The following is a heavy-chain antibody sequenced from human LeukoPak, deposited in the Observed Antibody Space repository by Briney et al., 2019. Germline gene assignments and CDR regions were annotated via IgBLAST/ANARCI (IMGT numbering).Heavy chain of an antibody. CDR3: ARDYSSPGNFDY. V-gene: IGHV3-23*01. CDR2: ISGSGGST. J-gene: IGHJ4*02. CDR1: GFTFSSYA. Sequence: GGSLRLSCAASGFTFSSYAMSWVRQAPGMGLEWVSAISGSGGSTYYADSVKGRFTISRDNSKNTLYLQMNSLRAEDTAVYYCARDYSSPGNFDYWGQGTLVTVSS. D-gene: IGHD6-13*01.